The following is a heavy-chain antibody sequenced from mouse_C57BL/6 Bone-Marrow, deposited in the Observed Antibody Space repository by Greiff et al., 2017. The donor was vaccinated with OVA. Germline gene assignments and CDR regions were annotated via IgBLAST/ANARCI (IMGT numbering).Heavy chain of an antibody. CDR1: GFNIQDYY. Sequence: VQLQQSGAELVRPGASVKLSCTASGFNIQDYYMHWVKQRPEQGLEWIGRIDPEDGDTEYAPKFQGKATMTADTSSNTAYLQLSSLTSEDTAVYYCTTDYDYDGYAMDYWGQGTSVTVSS. CDR3: TTDYDYDGYAMDY. J-gene: IGHJ4*01. V-gene: IGHV14-1*01. D-gene: IGHD2-4*01. CDR2: IDPEDGDT.